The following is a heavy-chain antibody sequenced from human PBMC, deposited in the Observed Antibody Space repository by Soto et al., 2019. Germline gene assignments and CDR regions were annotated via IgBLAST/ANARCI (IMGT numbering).Heavy chain of an antibody. D-gene: IGHD4-4*01. Sequence: EVQLVQSGAEVKKPGATVKISCKVSGNTFTDYYMHWVQQAPGKGLEWMGLVDPEDGETTYAEKFQGRVAITADTSTDTAYMELSSLSSEDTAVYFCAASPQPRTTVTTRDWYGMDVWGLGTTVTVSS. CDR2: VDPEDGET. CDR1: GNTFTDYY. J-gene: IGHJ6*02. CDR3: AASPQPRTTVTTRDWYGMDV. V-gene: IGHV1-69-2*01.